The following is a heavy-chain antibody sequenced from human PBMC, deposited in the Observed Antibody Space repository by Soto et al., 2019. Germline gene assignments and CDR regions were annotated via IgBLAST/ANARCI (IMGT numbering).Heavy chain of an antibody. CDR2: IYSGGST. CDR1: GFTFDDFA. CDR3: ALVRGVISTGYYYYYMDV. V-gene: IGHV3-53*04. J-gene: IGHJ6*03. D-gene: IGHD3-10*01. Sequence: GGSLRLSCAASGFTFDDFAMHWVRRAPGKGLEWVSVIYSGGSTYYADSVKGRFTISRHNSKNTLYLQMNSLRAEDTAVYYCALVRGVISTGYYYYYMDVWGKGTTVTVSS.